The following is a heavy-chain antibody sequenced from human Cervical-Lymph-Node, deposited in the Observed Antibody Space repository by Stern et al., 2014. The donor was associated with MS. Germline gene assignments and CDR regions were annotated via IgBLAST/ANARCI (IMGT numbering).Heavy chain of an antibody. CDR3: ARGITVADY. CDR1: GYSFSGYA. J-gene: IGHJ4*02. V-gene: IGHV7-4-1*02. Sequence: QDQLVQSGSELKKPGASVKVSCKASGYSFSGYAMNWVRQAPGQGLEWMGWIHTNTGTPTYAQGFTGRFVFSLDTSFNTTYLQINSLKAEDTAIYFCARGITVADYWGQGTLVTVSS. CDR2: IHTNTGTP. D-gene: IGHD1-20*01.